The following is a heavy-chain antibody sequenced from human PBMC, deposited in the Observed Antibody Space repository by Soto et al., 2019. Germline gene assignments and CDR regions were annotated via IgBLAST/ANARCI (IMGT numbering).Heavy chain of an antibody. Sequence: ASVKASCKASGYTFSDYYIHWVRQAPGQGLEWMGWINPNSGGTKYAPKFQGGVTMTRATSITTAYMELSRLKSGDTAVYYCARESAISKPEGVDFWGQGTLVTVYS. V-gene: IGHV1-2*02. CDR1: GYTFSDYY. CDR2: INPNSGGT. J-gene: IGHJ4*02. CDR3: ARESAISKPEGVDF.